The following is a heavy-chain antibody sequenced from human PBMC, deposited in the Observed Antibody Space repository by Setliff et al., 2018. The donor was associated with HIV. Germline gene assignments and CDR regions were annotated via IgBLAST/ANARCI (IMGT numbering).Heavy chain of an antibody. CDR2: VNHSGGT. CDR3: ARSAAGVFSY. CDR1: GGSFSGFY. Sequence: NPSETLSLTCAVYGGSFSGFYWNWIRQPPGKGLEWIGEVNHSGGTTYNPSLKSRVTISGDTSKNQFSLNMTSVTAADAAVYYCARSAAGVFSYWSQGTLVTVSS. V-gene: IGHV4-34*01. J-gene: IGHJ4*02. D-gene: IGHD6-25*01.